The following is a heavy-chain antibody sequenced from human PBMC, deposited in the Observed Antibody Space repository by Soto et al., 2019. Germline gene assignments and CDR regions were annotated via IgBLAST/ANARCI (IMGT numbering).Heavy chain of an antibody. CDR2: IIPILGIA. Sequence: QVQLVQSGAEVKKPGSSVKVSCKASGGTFSSYTISWVRQAPGQGLEWMGRIIPILGIANYAQKFQGRVTITADKSTSTAYMELSSLRSEDTAVYYCARDRFGDYFGDGMDVWGQGTTVTVSS. V-gene: IGHV1-69*08. CDR1: GGTFSSYT. CDR3: ARDRFGDYFGDGMDV. J-gene: IGHJ6*02. D-gene: IGHD4-17*01.